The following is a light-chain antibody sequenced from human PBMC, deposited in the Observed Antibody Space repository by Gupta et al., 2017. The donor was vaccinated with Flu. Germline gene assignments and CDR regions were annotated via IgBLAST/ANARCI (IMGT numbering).Light chain of an antibody. CDR1: SKYVGMHT. Sequence: TATITCTVNSKYVGMHTSAWQQQHPGPPPNLLSYRDTSRRSVIAEEFSASRSGNTASLTITGLHPEEDADYYCSAWDNSLNNRLFGGGTKLTVL. CDR3: SAWDNSLNNRL. J-gene: IGLJ2*01. V-gene: IGLV10-54*04. CDR2: RDT.